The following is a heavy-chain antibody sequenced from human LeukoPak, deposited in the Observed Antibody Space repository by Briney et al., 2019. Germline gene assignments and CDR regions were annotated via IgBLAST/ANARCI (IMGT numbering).Heavy chain of an antibody. Sequence: SETLSLTCTVSVGSISSYYWSWIRQPPGRGLEWIGYIYYSGSTNYNPSLKSRVTISVDTSKNQFSLKLSSVTAADTAVYYCARALGAFDIWGQGTMVTVSS. J-gene: IGHJ3*02. V-gene: IGHV4-59*12. CDR3: ARALGAFDI. CDR1: VGSISSYY. CDR2: IYYSGST.